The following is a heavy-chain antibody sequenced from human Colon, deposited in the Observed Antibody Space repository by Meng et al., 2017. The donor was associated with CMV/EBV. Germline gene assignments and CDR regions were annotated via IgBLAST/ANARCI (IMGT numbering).Heavy chain of an antibody. J-gene: IGHJ4*02. CDR3: VRDSSGYYYFDF. V-gene: IGHV3-21*01. CDR1: GFTFSRYS. Sequence: LSLTGAASGFTFSRYSMNWVRQAPGKGLEWVSSISSSDSYIYYADSVKGRFTISRDNAKNSLHLQMNSLRAEDTAVYYCVRDSSGYYYFDFWGQGTLVTVSS. D-gene: IGHD3-22*01. CDR2: ISSSDSYI.